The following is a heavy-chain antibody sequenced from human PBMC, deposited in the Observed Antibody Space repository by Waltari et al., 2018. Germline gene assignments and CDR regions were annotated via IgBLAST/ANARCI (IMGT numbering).Heavy chain of an antibody. CDR1: GDSISHYY. V-gene: IGHV4-59*08. CDR3: ARHVPYCTNGVCRPYFYYGLDV. CDR2: IFYSGRT. J-gene: IGHJ6*02. D-gene: IGHD2-8*01. Sequence: QVQLQESGPGLVKPSETLSLTCSVSGDSISHYYWSWIRQPPGKGLEWIGHIFYSGRTSYNPSLMSRVDLSVDRSNNRFSLKLSSVTAADTAVYYCARHVPYCTNGVCRPYFYYGLDVWGQGTTVTVSS.